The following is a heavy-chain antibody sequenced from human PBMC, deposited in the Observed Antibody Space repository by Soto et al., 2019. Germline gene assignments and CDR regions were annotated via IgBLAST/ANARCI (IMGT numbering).Heavy chain of an antibody. D-gene: IGHD2-15*01. Sequence: QVQVVQSGAEVTKPGASVKVACKASGYSFDTFGMSWVRQAPGQGLEWMGWISIEKGDTNSAQKFQDRVTMTIDTSTSTAYMELRSLTSDDTAVYYCARCYCSVGSCFTCWHFDLWGRGTLVTVSS. CDR1: GYSFDTFG. V-gene: IGHV1-18*01. CDR2: ISIEKGDT. J-gene: IGHJ2*01. CDR3: ARCYCSVGSCFTCWHFDL.